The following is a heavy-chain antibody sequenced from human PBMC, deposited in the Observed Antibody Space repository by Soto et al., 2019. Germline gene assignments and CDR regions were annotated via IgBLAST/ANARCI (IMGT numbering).Heavy chain of an antibody. J-gene: IGHJ6*02. CDR3: ARVGPRITIFGVVTPTYYYYGMDV. CDR1: GFTFSSDE. V-gene: IGHV3-48*03. Sequence: PGGSLRLSCAASGFTFSSDELNWVRQAPGKGLKRVSYISSSGSTIYYADSVKGRFTISSENAKNSLYLQMDYLRAEDTAVYYCARVGPRITIFGVVTPTYYYYGMDVWGQGTTVTVSS. D-gene: IGHD3-3*01. CDR2: ISSSGSTI.